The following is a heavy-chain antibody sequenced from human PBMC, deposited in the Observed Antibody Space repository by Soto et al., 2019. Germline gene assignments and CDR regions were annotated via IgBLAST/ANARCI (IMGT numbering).Heavy chain of an antibody. V-gene: IGHV5-51*01. Sequence: GESLKISCKGSGYSFTNYWIGWVRQMPGKGLEWMGIIYPGDSDTRYSPSFQGQVTISADKSISTAYLQWSSLKASDTAIYYCARQQYYYDSSGPYFDYWGQGTLVTVSS. D-gene: IGHD3-22*01. CDR1: GYSFTNYW. CDR3: ARQQYYYDSSGPYFDY. CDR2: IYPGDSDT. J-gene: IGHJ4*02.